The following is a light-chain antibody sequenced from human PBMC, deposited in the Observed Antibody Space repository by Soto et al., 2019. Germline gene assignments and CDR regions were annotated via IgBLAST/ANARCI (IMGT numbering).Light chain of an antibody. CDR3: QHFGGTTFT. J-gene: IGKJ5*01. V-gene: IGKV3D-15*01. Sequence: EIVMTQYPATLSVSPGERATLSCRASQSVSSNLAWYQQKPGQAPRLLIYGASTRATGIPDRFSGSGSGTHFTLTISRLEPGDFAVYYCQHFGGTTFTFGQGTRLEV. CDR1: QSVSSN. CDR2: GAS.